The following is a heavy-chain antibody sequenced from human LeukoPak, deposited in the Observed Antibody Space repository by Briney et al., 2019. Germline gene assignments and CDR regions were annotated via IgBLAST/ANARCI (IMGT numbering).Heavy chain of an antibody. CDR1: GGSISSYY. J-gene: IGHJ4*02. CDR2: IYTSGST. Sequence: SETLSLTCTVSGGSISSYYWSWNRQPPGKGLEWVGYIYTSGSTNYNPALKSRVTISVDTSNNQFSLKLNSVTAADTAVYYCVRLIGYSSSWYYLDYWGLGTLVTVSS. CDR3: VRLIGYSSSWYYLDY. V-gene: IGHV4-4*09. D-gene: IGHD6-13*01.